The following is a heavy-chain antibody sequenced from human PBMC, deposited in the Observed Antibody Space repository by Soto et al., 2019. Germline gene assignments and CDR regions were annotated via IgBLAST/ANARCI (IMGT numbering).Heavy chain of an antibody. D-gene: IGHD2-15*01. CDR1: GFSLSTSGMR. CDR2: IDWDDDK. V-gene: IGHV2-70*04. CDR3: ARMFHCSGGTCPFDY. Sequence: SGPTLVNPTPTLTLTCTVSGFSLSTSGMRVSWIRQPPGKALEWLARIDWDDDKFYNTSLKTRLTISKDSSKNQVVLTMTNMDPVDTATYYCARMFHCSGGTCPFDYWGQGALVTVSS. J-gene: IGHJ4*02.